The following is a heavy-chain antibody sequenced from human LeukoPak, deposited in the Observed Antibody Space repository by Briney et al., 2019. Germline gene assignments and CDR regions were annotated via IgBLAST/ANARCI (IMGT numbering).Heavy chain of an antibody. CDR2: CNPGSGDK. D-gene: IGHD6-6*01. Sequence: ASVKVSCKAAGYTFTHYYMHWVRQAPGQGREGVGMCNPGSGDKSYAQKFQGRVAMTRDTSTTIVYMELSSLRSEDTAVYYCARSEYSSSSPSGYWGQGTLVTVSS. CDR1: GYTFTHYY. V-gene: IGHV1-46*01. CDR3: ARSEYSSSSPSGY. J-gene: IGHJ4*02.